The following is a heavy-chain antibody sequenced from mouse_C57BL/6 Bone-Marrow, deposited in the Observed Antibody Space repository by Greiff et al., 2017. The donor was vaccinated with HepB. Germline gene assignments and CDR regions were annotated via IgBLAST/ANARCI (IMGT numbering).Heavy chain of an antibody. CDR1: GYSFTDYN. CDR3: ASGDYYGSRPRNFDY. J-gene: IGHJ2*01. CDR2: INPNYGTT. D-gene: IGHD1-1*01. Sequence: VQLQQSGPELVKPGASVKISCKASGYSFTDYNMNWVKQSNGKSLEWIGVINPNYGTTSYNQKFKGKATLTVDQSSSTAYMQLYSLTSEDSAVYYCASGDYYGSRPRNFDYWGQGTTLTVSS. V-gene: IGHV1-39*01.